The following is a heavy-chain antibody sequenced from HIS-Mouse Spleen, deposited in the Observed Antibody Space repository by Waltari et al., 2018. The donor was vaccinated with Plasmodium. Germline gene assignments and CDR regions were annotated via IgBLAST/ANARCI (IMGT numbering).Heavy chain of an antibody. CDR3: ARHKKRGQLVRGYFDY. D-gene: IGHD6-6*01. V-gene: IGHV2-70*15. CDR1: GFSLSTSGMC. CDR2: IDWDDDK. Sequence: QVTLRESGPALVKPTQTLTLTCTFSGFSLSTSGMCVSWIRQPPGKALEWLARIDWDDDKYYSTTLKTRRTISKETSKNPVVLTMTNMDPVDTATYYCARHKKRGQLVRGYFDYWGQGTLVTVSS. J-gene: IGHJ4*02.